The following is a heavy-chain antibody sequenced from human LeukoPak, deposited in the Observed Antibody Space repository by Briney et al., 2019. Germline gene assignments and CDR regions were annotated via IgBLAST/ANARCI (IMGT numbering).Heavy chain of an antibody. V-gene: IGHV3-30*18. D-gene: IGHD6-25*01. Sequence: GGSLRLSCAASGFTFSSYGMQWVRPAPGKGLEWVAVISYDGSNKYYADSVKGRFTISSDNSKNTLYLQMNSLRAEDTAVYYCAKSVRSGVDYWGQGTLVTVSS. J-gene: IGHJ4*02. CDR3: AKSVRSGVDY. CDR1: GFTFSSYG. CDR2: ISYDGSNK.